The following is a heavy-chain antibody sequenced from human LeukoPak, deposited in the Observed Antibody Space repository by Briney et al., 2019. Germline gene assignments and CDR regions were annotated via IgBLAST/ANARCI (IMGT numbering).Heavy chain of an antibody. CDR3: ARDWGLGWGALTGGKSDYYYMDV. CDR1: GYTFTSYG. D-gene: IGHD7-27*01. V-gene: IGHV1-2*06. CDR2: INPNSGGT. Sequence: GASVKVSCKASGYTFTSYGISWVRQAPGQGLEWMGRINPNSGGTNYAQKFQGRVTMTRDTSISTAYMELSRLRSDDTAVYYCARDWGLGWGALTGGKSDYYYMDVWGKGTTVTVSS. J-gene: IGHJ6*03.